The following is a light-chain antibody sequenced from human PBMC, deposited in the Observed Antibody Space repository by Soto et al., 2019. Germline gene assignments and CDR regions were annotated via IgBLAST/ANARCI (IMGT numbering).Light chain of an antibody. CDR2: AAS. CDR1: QGISNF. CDR3: QKYNSAPRT. V-gene: IGKV1-27*01. J-gene: IGKJ3*01. Sequence: DIQMTQSPSSLSASVGARVTITCRASQGISNFLAWYQQKPGKVPKLLISAASTLQSGVPSRFSGSGSGTDFTLTISSLQPEDVATYYCQKYNSAPRTFGPGTKVDIK.